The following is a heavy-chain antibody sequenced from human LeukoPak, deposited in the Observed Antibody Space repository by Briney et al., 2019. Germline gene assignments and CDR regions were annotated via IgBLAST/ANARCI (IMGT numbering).Heavy chain of an antibody. D-gene: IGHD6-13*01. CDR1: GYSISSGYY. CDR2: IYHSGRT. V-gene: IGHV4-38-2*02. CDR3: ARDQGYSSSWYDY. J-gene: IGHJ4*02. Sequence: SETLSLTCTVSGYSISSGYYWGWIRQPPGKGLEWIGSIYHSGRTFYNPSLKSRVTISVDTSKNQFSLKLTSVTAADTAVYYCARDQGYSSSWYDYWGQGTLVTVSS.